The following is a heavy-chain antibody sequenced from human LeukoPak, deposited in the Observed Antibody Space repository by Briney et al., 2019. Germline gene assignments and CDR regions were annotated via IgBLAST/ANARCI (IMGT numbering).Heavy chain of an antibody. CDR3: ARDPRTGSPDYFDY. CDR2: IGYDGRFK. Sequence: GGSLRLSRATSGFTFNNYPMHRVRQAPGKGLEWVAVIGYDGRFKFHADSVKGRFTISRDDSRNTLYLQMNSLRPEDTAVYYCARDPRTGSPDYFDYWGQGTLVTVST. D-gene: IGHD3-10*01. J-gene: IGHJ4*02. V-gene: IGHV3-30*04. CDR1: GFTFNNYP.